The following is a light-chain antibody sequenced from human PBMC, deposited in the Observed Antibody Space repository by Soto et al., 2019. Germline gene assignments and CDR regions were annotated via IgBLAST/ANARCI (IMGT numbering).Light chain of an antibody. J-gene: IGKJ4*01. CDR3: QKYNSAPLT. CDR1: QGIGVY. CDR2: AAS. Sequence: DIQMTQSPSSLSASLGDRVTITCRASQGIGVYLAWFQQKPGKVPKLLIYAASTLQSGVPSRFSGSGSGTDFTFTISSLQPEDFATYYCQKYNSAPLTFGGGTKVDIK. V-gene: IGKV1-27*01.